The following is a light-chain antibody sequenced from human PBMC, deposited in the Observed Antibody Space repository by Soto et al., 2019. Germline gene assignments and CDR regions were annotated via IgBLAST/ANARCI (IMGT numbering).Light chain of an antibody. Sequence: DIQMTQSPSSLSASVGDRVTITCRASQSISSYLNWYQQKPGKAPKLLIYAASSLQSGVTSRFSGSGSGTDFTLTISSLQPEDFATYYCQQRYSTPYTFGQGTKLEIK. J-gene: IGKJ2*01. CDR2: AAS. CDR3: QQRYSTPYT. V-gene: IGKV1-39*01. CDR1: QSISSY.